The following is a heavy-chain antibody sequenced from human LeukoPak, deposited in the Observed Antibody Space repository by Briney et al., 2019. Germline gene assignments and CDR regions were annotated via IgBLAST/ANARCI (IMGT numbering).Heavy chain of an antibody. CDR1: GGSISSSSYY. CDR3: ARGQIRLWSPTYIDY. Sequence: SETLSLTCTVSGGSISSSSYYWGWIRQPPGKGLEWIGSIYYSGSTYYNPSLKSRVTISLDTSKNQFSLKLSSVTAADTAVYYCARGQIRLWSPTYIDYWGQGTLVTVSS. J-gene: IGHJ4*02. CDR2: IYYSGST. V-gene: IGHV4-39*07. D-gene: IGHD3-10*01.